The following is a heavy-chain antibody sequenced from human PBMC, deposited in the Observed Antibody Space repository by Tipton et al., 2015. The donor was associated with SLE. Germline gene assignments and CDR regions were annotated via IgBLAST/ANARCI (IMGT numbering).Heavy chain of an antibody. CDR1: GFTFSRYG. CDR2: TQYDGSNN. J-gene: IGHJ4*02. CDR3: TRGIDPGSSRISDY. V-gene: IGHV3-30*02. Sequence: SLRLSCAASGFTFSRYGMHWVRQAPGKGLEWVAYTQYDGSNNYYADAVKGRFTISKDNSQNTLYLQMNNVRVEDTALYYCTRGIDPGSSRISDYWGQGTMVSVSS. D-gene: IGHD2-15*01.